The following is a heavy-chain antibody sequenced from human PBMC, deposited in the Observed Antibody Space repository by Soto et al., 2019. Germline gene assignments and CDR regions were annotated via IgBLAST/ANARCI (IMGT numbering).Heavy chain of an antibody. CDR3: ASQAVSEWYYFDY. J-gene: IGHJ4*02. V-gene: IGHV5-51*01. Sequence: LGESLKISCKGSGYSFTIYWIAWVRQMPGKGLEWMGIIYPGDSDTRYNPSFQGQVTISADKSISTAYLQWSSLKASDTAMYYCASQAVSEWYYFDYWGQGTLVTVSS. CDR2: IYPGDSDT. D-gene: IGHD6-19*01. CDR1: GYSFTIYW.